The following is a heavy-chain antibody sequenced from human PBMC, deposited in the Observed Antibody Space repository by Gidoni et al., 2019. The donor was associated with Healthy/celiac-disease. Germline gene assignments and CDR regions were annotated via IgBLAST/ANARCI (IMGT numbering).Heavy chain of an antibody. J-gene: IGHJ6*02. CDR3: ARDTTDYYGSGSYFYGMDV. CDR1: GYTFTGYY. D-gene: IGHD3-10*01. V-gene: IGHV1-2*02. CDR2: INPNRGGK. Sequence: QVQLVQSGAEVKKPGASVKVSCKASGYTFTGYYMHWVRRAPGQGLEWMGGINPNRGGKNYAQKFQGRVNMNRDTSISTAYMELSSLRSDDTAVYYCARDTTDYYGSGSYFYGMDVWGQGTTVTVSS.